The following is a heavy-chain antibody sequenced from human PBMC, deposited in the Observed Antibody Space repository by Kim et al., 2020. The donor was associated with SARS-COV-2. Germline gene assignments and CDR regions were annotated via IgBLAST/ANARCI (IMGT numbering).Heavy chain of an antibody. CDR3: AKDSPYGDYGTIDY. CDR2: IWYDGSNK. D-gene: IGHD4-17*01. Sequence: GGSLRLSCAASGFTFSTYGMHWVRQAPGKGLEWVAVIWYDGSNKYYADSVKGRFTISRDNSKNTLYLQMNSLRAEDTAVYYCAKDSPYGDYGTIDYWGQGTLVTVSS. J-gene: IGHJ4*02. CDR1: GFTFSTYG. V-gene: IGHV3-33*06.